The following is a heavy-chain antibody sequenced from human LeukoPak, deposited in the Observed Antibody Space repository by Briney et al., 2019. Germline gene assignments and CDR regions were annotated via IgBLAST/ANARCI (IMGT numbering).Heavy chain of an antibody. D-gene: IGHD2-21*01. V-gene: IGHV1-2*02. Sequence: ASVKVSCKASGYTFNTFYMHWLRQAPGQGPEWMGWINPNTGGTAYSQRFQGRITVFADTSTNTAYMELTGLTSDDTAVYYCARVFCGGAKMCYKRFPDFGPWGQGTLVTVSS. CDR2: INPNTGGT. CDR3: ARVFCGGAKMCYKRFPDFGP. CDR1: GYTFNTFY. J-gene: IGHJ5*01.